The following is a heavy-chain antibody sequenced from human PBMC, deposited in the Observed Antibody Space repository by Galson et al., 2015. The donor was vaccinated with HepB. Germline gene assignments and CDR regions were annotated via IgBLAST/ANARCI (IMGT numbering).Heavy chain of an antibody. CDR1: GITVSDNY. CDR3: ARDRRWRYCSGGSCRKDHYGMDV. Sequence: SLRLSCAVSGITVSDNYMSWVRQAPGKGLEWVSVIYSGGPKYYADSVKGRFTISRDNSKNILYLQMNSLRTEDTAVYYCARDRRWRYCSGGSCRKDHYGMDVWGRGTTVTVSS. CDR2: IYSGGPK. V-gene: IGHV3-53*05. D-gene: IGHD2-15*01. J-gene: IGHJ6*02.